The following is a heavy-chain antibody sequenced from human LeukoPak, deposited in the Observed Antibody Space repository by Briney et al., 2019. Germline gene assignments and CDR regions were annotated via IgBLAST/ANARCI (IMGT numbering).Heavy chain of an antibody. CDR2: IFRGGSS. J-gene: IGHJ3*01. Sequence: PSETLSLTCTVSDDSIGQYYWTWIRQPAGKGLEWIGRIFRGGSSNYNPSLKSRVTMSVDTSKNQFSLKLTSVTAADTATYYCAREASYYGAIDAFDVWGQGTRVTVSS. V-gene: IGHV4-4*07. CDR1: DDSIGQYY. D-gene: IGHD4-17*01. CDR3: AREASYYGAIDAFDV.